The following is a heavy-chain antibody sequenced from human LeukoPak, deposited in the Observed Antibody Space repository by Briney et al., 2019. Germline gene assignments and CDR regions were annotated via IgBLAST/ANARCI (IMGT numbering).Heavy chain of an antibody. Sequence: PGGSLRLSCAASGFTFSSYGMHWVRQAPGKGLEWVAVISYDGSNKYYADSVMGRFTISRDNSKNTLYLQMNSLRAEDTAVYYCAKDGSGLYYFDYWGQGTLVTVSS. CDR3: AKDGSGLYYFDY. J-gene: IGHJ4*02. CDR2: ISYDGSNK. V-gene: IGHV3-30*18. CDR1: GFTFSSYG. D-gene: IGHD3-10*01.